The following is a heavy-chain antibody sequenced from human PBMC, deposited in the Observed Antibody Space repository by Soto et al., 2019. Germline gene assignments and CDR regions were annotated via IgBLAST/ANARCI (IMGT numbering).Heavy chain of an antibody. CDR3: ARDLIAAAGTPNALAFDI. D-gene: IGHD6-13*01. J-gene: IGHJ3*02. V-gene: IGHV3-21*01. Sequence: GGSLRLSCAASGFTFSSYSMNWFRQAPGKGLEWVSSISSSSSYIYYADSVKGRFTISRDNAKNSLYLQMNSLRAEDTAVYYCARDLIAAAGTPNALAFDIWGQGTMVTVSS. CDR2: ISSSSSYI. CDR1: GFTFSSYS.